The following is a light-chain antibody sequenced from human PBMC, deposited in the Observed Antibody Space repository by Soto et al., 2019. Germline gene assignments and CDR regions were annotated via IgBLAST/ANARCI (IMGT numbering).Light chain of an antibody. CDR2: AAS. Sequence: EIVLTQSPGTLSLSPGERATLSCRASQSVSSSYLAWYQQKPGQAPRLLIYAASSRATGIPDRFSGSGSGTDFTLTITRVEPEDFAVYYCQQYGSSSWTFGQGTKVDIK. CDR3: QQYGSSSWT. J-gene: IGKJ1*01. CDR1: QSVSSSY. V-gene: IGKV3-20*01.